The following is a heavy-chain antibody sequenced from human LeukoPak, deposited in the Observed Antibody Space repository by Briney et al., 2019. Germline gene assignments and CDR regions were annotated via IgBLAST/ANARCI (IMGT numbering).Heavy chain of an antibody. J-gene: IGHJ4*02. Sequence: GGSMRPSCAASRFTSSSYAMSCDRQAPGRVLEWVSTTSNSGGTTYYADSVKGRFTISRDDSESTLYLQMNSLRAEDTAVYYCAKGGVAYRSLYFDFWGQGTLVTVSS. CDR1: RFTSSSYA. D-gene: IGHD2-8*02. CDR3: AKGGVAYRSLYFDF. V-gene: IGHV3-23*01. CDR2: TSNSGGTT.